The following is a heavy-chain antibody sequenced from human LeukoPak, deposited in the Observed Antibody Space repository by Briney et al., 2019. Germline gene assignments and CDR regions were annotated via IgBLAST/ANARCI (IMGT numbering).Heavy chain of an antibody. CDR2: INQDGTEK. V-gene: IGHV3-7*01. D-gene: IGHD3-22*01. CDR3: ARGDYYDSSGHASNAFDI. J-gene: IGHJ3*02. Sequence: GESLRLSCAASGFSFSTYWMSWVRQAPGKGLEWVANINQDGTEKYYVDSVKGRFTISRDNAKNSLYLQMNSLRAEDTAVYYCARGDYYDSSGHASNAFDIWGQGTMVTVSS. CDR1: GFSFSTYW.